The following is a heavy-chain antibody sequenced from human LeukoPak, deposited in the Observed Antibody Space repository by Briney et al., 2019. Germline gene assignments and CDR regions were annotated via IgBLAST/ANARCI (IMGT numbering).Heavy chain of an antibody. D-gene: IGHD2-21*02. CDR1: GGSFSGYY. Sequence: PSETLSLTCAVYGGSFSGYYWSWIRQPPGKGLEWIGEFNHSGSTKYNPFLERRVTISVDTPKNQFSFTHRYAAAADTAGFYRGRGLMTAIFAFDIWGQGTMVTVSS. CDR2: FNHSGST. CDR3: GRGLMTAIFAFDI. J-gene: IGHJ3*02. V-gene: IGHV4-34*01.